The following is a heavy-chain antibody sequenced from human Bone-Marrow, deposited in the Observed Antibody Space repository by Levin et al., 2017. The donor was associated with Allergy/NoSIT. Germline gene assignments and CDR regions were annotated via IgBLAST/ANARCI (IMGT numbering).Heavy chain of an antibody. D-gene: IGHD1-26*01. CDR2: INPNRGDT. Sequence: GASVKVSCTVSGYTFTDYYIHWVRQAPGQGLEWMGWINPNRGDTKLSDNFHCRVVLSRNMSITTAYMELGRLRYDDTALYYCARGGSGSNDYWGQGTLVTVSS. CDR3: ARGGSGSNDY. V-gene: IGHV1-2*02. J-gene: IGHJ4*02. CDR1: GYTFTDYY.